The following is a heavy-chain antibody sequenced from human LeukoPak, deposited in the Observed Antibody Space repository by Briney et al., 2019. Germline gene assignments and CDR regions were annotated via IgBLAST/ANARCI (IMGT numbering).Heavy chain of an antibody. V-gene: IGHV5-51*01. CDR2: IYPGDSDT. D-gene: IGHD3-9*01. CDR1: GYNFTTYW. J-gene: IGHJ3*01. CDR3: ARRALTGDYCAFDF. Sequence: GESLKISCKGSGYNFTTYWIGWVRQMPGKGLEWMGIIYPGDSDTRYNPSFQGQVTTSADKSISSAYLQWSSLKASDTAMYYCARRALTGDYCAFDFWGPGTMVTVSS.